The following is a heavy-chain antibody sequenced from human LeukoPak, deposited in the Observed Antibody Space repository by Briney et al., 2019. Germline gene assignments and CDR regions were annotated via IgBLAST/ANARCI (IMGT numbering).Heavy chain of an antibody. D-gene: IGHD1-26*01. J-gene: IGHJ4*02. CDR3: ARFIVGANKPEFDY. CDR1: GYTFTSYG. V-gene: IGHV1-18*01. CDR2: ISAYNGNT. Sequence: GASVKVSCKASGYTFTSYGISWARQAPGQGLEWMGWISAYNGNTNYAQKLQGRVTMTTDTSTSTAYMELRSLRSDDTAVYYCARFIVGANKPEFDYWGQGTLVTVSS.